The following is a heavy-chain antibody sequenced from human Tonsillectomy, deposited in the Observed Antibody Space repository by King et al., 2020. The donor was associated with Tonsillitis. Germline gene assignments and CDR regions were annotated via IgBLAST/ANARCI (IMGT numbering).Heavy chain of an antibody. CDR1: GFTFGDYA. CDR3: TRSLYGSGSYYPRY. J-gene: IGHJ4*02. D-gene: IGHD3-10*01. CDR2: IRSKDYGGTT. Sequence: VQLVESGGGLVQPGRSLRLSCTASGFTFGDYAMSWFRQAPGKGLEWVGFIRSKDYGGTTEYAASVKGRFTISRDDSKSIAYLHMNSLKTEDTAVYYCTRSLYGSGSYYPRYWGQGTLVTVSS. V-gene: IGHV3-49*03.